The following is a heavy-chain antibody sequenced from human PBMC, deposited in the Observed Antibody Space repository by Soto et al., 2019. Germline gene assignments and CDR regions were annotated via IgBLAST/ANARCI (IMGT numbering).Heavy chain of an antibody. CDR2: ISGSGGST. Sequence: GGSLRLSCAASGFTFSSYAMSWVRQAPAKWLEWVSAISGSGGSTYYADSVKGRFTISRDNSKNTLYLQMNSLRAEDTAVYYCAKRSSASGYYSHYYYYMDVWGKGTTVTLSS. J-gene: IGHJ6*03. CDR3: AKRSSASGYYSHYYYYMDV. CDR1: GFTFSSYA. D-gene: IGHD3-3*01. V-gene: IGHV3-23*01.